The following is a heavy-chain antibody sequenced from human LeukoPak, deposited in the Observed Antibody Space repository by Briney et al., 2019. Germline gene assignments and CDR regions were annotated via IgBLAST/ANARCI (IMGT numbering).Heavy chain of an antibody. D-gene: IGHD3-3*01. CDR2: IYPGDSDT. CDR1: GYSFTSYW. J-gene: IGHJ5*02. CDR3: ASLNYDFWSGYLNWFDP. V-gene: IGHV5-51*01. Sequence: KTGESLKISCKGSGYSFTSYWIGWVGQMPGKGLEWTGIIYPGDSDTRYSPSFQGQVTISADKSISTAYLQWSSLKASDTAMYYCASLNYDFWSGYLNWFDPWGQGTLVTVSS.